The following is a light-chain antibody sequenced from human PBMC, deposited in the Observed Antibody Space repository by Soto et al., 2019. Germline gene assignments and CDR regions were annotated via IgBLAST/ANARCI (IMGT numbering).Light chain of an antibody. CDR3: QQYRNWPLLT. J-gene: IGKJ4*01. Sequence: EIVMTQSPATLSVSPGETATLSCRASQSVGRAVAWYQHKPGQAPMHLIVAASIRATGVPGRFSGGGSGTEFPLTLSSLQSADFAVYYCQQYRNWPLLTFGGGTTVEIK. CDR1: QSVGRA. V-gene: IGKV3-15*01. CDR2: AAS.